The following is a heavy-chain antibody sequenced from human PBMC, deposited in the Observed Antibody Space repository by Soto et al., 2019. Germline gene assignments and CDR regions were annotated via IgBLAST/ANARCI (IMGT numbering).Heavy chain of an antibody. J-gene: IGHJ4*02. D-gene: IGHD6-13*01. CDR2: IYYSGST. CDR3: ARVWEQQLVFDY. Sequence: SETLSLTCTVSGGSISSYYWSWIRQPPGKGLEWIGYIYYSGSTNYNPSLKSRVTISVDTSKNQFSLKLSSVTAADTAVYYCARVWEQQLVFDYWGQGTLVTVSS. CDR1: GGSISSYY. V-gene: IGHV4-59*01.